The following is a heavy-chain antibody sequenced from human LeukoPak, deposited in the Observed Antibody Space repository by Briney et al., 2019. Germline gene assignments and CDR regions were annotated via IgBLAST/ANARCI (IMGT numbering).Heavy chain of an antibody. J-gene: IGHJ1*01. Sequence: GESLKISCKGSGYSFTRYWIGWVRQMPGKGLEWMGIIYPGDSETRYSPSFQGQVTISADKSISTAFLQWSSLKASDTAMYYCATVPRIPAVGNTEYFQYWGQGTLVTVSS. V-gene: IGHV5-51*01. CDR1: GYSFTRYW. D-gene: IGHD6-13*01. CDR3: ATVPRIPAVGNTEYFQY. CDR2: IYPGDSET.